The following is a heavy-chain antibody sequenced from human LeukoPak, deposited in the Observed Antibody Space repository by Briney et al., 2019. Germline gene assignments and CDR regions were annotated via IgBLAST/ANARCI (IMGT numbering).Heavy chain of an antibody. CDR1: GASISSHY. J-gene: IGHJ5*02. D-gene: IGHD3-10*01. CDR2: IYDRVST. V-gene: IGHV4-59*11. Sequence: SETLSLTCTVTGASISSHYWGWIRHTPGTVLEWIGDIYDRVSTTYNPSLKSRFSISVDTSRNQFSLTLRSVTAADTAVYYCAKIDAGTFDPWGQGTLVTVYS. CDR3: AKIDAGTFDP.